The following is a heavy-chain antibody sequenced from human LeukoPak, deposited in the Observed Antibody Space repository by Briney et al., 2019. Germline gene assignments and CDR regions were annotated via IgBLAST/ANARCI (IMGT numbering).Heavy chain of an antibody. D-gene: IGHD2-15*01. CDR1: GFTFSSYW. CDR2: INSDGSST. J-gene: IGHJ3*02. CDR3: ARPTSYCSSGSCYHYDAFDI. Sequence: GGSLRLPCAASGFTFSSYWMHWVRHAPGKGLVWVSRINSDGSSTSYADSVKGRFTISRDNAKNTLYLQMNSLRAEDTAVYYCARPTSYCSSGSCYHYDAFDIWGQGTMVTVSS. V-gene: IGHV3-74*01.